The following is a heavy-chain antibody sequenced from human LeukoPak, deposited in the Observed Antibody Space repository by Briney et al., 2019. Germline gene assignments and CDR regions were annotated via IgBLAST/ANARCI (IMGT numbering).Heavy chain of an antibody. D-gene: IGHD3-22*01. CDR1: GGSISTYY. J-gene: IGHJ5*02. Sequence: SETLSLTCAVSGGSISTYYWSCIRQPPGKGLEWIGYIYYSGNSNYNPSLKSRVTISVDTSKNQFSLKLSSVTAADAAVYYCAGLGASGNGYLSWFDPWGQGTLVTVSS. CDR3: AGLGASGNGYLSWFDP. CDR2: IYYSGNS. V-gene: IGHV4-59*01.